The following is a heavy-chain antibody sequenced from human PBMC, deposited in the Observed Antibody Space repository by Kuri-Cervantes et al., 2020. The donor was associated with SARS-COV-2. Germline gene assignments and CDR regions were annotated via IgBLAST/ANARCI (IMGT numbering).Heavy chain of an antibody. Sequence: LSLTCAASGFTFSSYSMNWVRQAPGKGLEWVSYISSSSSTIYYADSVKGRFTISRDNAKNSLYLQMNSLKTEDTAVYYCTTFGGNSEDTLVAYGMDVWGQGTTVTVSS. J-gene: IGHJ6*02. V-gene: IGHV3-48*01. CDR3: TTFGGNSEDTLVAYGMDV. CDR2: ISSSSSTI. D-gene: IGHD4-23*01. CDR1: GFTFSSYS.